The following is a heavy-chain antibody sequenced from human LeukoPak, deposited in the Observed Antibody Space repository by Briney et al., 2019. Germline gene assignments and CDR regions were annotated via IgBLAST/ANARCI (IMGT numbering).Heavy chain of an antibody. V-gene: IGHV3-48*02. J-gene: IGHJ4*02. Sequence: GGSLRLSRAASGFTFSSYSMIWVRQAPGKGLEWVSYISSSSSSIYYADSVKGRFTISRDNAKNSLYLQMNSLRDEDTAVYYCAREGGAVAGTRVYWGQGTLVTVSS. D-gene: IGHD6-19*01. CDR3: AREGGAVAGTRVY. CDR1: GFTFSSYS. CDR2: ISSSSSSI.